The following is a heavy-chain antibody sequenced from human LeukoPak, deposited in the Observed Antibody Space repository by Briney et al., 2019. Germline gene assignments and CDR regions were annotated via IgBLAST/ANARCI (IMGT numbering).Heavy chain of an antibody. Sequence: PGGSLRLSCAASGFAFSSYGMHWVRQAPGKGLEWVAVIWYGGSNKYYADSVKGRFTISRDNSKNTLYLQMNSLRAEDTAVYYCAKSLSGSYYVLAGLDYWGQGTLVTVSS. CDR1: GFAFSSYG. J-gene: IGHJ4*02. CDR2: IWYGGSNK. D-gene: IGHD1-26*01. V-gene: IGHV3-33*06. CDR3: AKSLSGSYYVLAGLDY.